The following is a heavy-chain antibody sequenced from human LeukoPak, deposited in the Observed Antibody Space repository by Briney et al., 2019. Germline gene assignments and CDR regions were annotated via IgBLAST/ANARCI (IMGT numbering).Heavy chain of an antibody. CDR1: GFTFSTYE. V-gene: IGHV3-48*03. CDR2: ISSSGDSL. CDR3: ARMAVAGQYNDY. Sequence: PGGSLRLSCAASGFTFSTYEMKWVRQAPGKGLEWVSYISSSGDSLYYADSVKGRFTISRDNARNPLYLQMNSLRAEDTAIYYCARMAVAGQYNDYWGQGTLVTVSS. J-gene: IGHJ4*02. D-gene: IGHD6-19*01.